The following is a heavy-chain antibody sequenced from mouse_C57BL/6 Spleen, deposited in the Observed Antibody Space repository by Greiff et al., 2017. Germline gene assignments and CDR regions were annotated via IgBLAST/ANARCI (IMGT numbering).Heavy chain of an antibody. D-gene: IGHD1-1*01. V-gene: IGHV1-7*01. CDR2: INPSSGYT. J-gene: IGHJ3*01. Sequence: QVQLQQSGAELAKPGASVKLSCKASGYTFTSYWMHWVKQRPGQGLEWIGYINPSSGYTNYNQKFKGKATLTVDTSSSTAYMQLSSLTSEDSAVYYCARGDYGSSYAAYWGQGTLVTVSA. CDR1: GYTFTSYW. CDR3: ARGDYGSSYAAY.